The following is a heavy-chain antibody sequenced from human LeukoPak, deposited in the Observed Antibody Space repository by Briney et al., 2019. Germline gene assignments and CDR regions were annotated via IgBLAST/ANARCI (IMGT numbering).Heavy chain of an antibody. V-gene: IGHV3-23*01. Sequence: GGSLRLSCAASGFAFNNYTMTWVRQAPGKGLEWVSNINDNGGQRHYADSVKGRFTISRDNSKNTLFLQMDSLRAEDTAVYYCAKTQWKVGATDYFDYWGQGILVTVSS. CDR2: INDNGGQR. D-gene: IGHD1-26*01. J-gene: IGHJ4*02. CDR3: AKTQWKVGATDYFDY. CDR1: GFAFNNYT.